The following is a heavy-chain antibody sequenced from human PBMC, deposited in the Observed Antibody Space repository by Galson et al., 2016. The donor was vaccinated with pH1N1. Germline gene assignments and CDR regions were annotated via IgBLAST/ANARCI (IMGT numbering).Heavy chain of an antibody. CDR1: GYTFTGYY. J-gene: IGHJ2*01. V-gene: IGHV1-2*02. Sequence: SVKVSCKASGYTFTGYYIHWVRQAPGQGLVWMGCINPNSGGTNYAQNFQDRVTVTWDTSITTAYMELSRLRSDDTAMFYCARARDWYFDVWGRGTLVSVSS. CDR2: INPNSGGT. CDR3: ARARDWYFDV.